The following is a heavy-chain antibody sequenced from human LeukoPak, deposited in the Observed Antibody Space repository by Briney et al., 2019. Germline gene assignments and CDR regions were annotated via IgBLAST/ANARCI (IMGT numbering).Heavy chain of an antibody. CDR2: ISGSGGST. CDR1: GFTFSSYG. D-gene: IGHD5-18*01. CDR3: AKDSQYSYGYIDY. Sequence: GGTLRLSCAASGFTFSSYGMSWVRQAPGKGLEWVSAISGSGGSTYYAESVKGRFTISRDNSKNTLYLQMNSLRAEDTAVYYCAKDSQYSYGYIDYWGQGTLVTVSS. V-gene: IGHV3-23*01. J-gene: IGHJ4*02.